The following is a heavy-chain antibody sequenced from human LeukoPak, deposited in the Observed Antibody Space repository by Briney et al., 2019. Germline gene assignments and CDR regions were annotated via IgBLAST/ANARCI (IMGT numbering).Heavy chain of an antibody. Sequence: SETLSLTCTVSGGSISSYYWSWIRQPPGKGLEWIGYIYYSGSTNYNPSLKGRVTISVDTSKNQFSLKLSSVTAADTAVYYCARQRGSGCLDYWGQGTLVTVSS. CDR1: GGSISSYY. V-gene: IGHV4-59*08. J-gene: IGHJ4*02. CDR3: ARQRGSGCLDY. CDR2: IYYSGST. D-gene: IGHD6-19*01.